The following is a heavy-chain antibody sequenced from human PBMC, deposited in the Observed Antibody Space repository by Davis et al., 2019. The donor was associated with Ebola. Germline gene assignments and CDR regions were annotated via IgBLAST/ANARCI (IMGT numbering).Heavy chain of an antibody. Sequence: PGGSLRLSCAASGFAFSTYTMIWGRQAPGKGLEWVSSIIRSGSSVYYADSVKGRFTVSRDNAKNTLYLQMNSLRAEDTAVYYCAKDLSFDFWSGYYYYGVDVWGQGTTVTVSS. CDR2: IIRSGSSV. CDR3: AKDLSFDFWSGYYYYGVDV. V-gene: IGHV3-21*04. J-gene: IGHJ6*02. D-gene: IGHD3-3*01. CDR1: GFAFSTYT.